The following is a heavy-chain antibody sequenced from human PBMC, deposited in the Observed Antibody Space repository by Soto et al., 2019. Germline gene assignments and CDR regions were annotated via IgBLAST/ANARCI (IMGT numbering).Heavy chain of an antibody. J-gene: IGHJ5*02. CDR1: GGYFSGYY. CDR3: CRRKGCYDCSGYHAGWFLP. Sequence: QVQLQQWGAGLLKPSETLSLTCAVYGGYFSGYYWSWIRQPPGKGLEWIGEINHSGSTNYTPSLKSRVTISVGSSKHPFYQKRSSVTPGDTAVYYCCRRKGCYDCSGYHAGWFLPWGQGTLVTVSS. CDR2: INHSGST. D-gene: IGHD3-22*01. V-gene: IGHV4-34*01.